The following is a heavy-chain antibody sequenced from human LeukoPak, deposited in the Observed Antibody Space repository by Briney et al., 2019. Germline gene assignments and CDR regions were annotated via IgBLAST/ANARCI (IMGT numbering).Heavy chain of an antibody. CDR3: ARHDTYYYGSGSYYRTNWFDP. V-gene: IGHV4-39*01. D-gene: IGHD3-10*01. Sequence: SETLSLTCIVSGASISSSPSFWGLIRQPPGKGLEWIGSIYYSGTTYYNPSLKSRVTISVDTSKNQFSLKLSSVTAADTAVYYCARHDTYYYGSGSYYRTNWFDPWGQGTLVTVSS. CDR1: GASISSSPSF. J-gene: IGHJ5*02. CDR2: IYYSGTT.